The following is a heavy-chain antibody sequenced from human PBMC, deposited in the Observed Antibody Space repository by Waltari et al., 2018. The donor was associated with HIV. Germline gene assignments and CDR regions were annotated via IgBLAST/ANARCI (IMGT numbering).Heavy chain of an antibody. D-gene: IGHD6-19*01. CDR1: GFTYSGYY. CDR2: IKPDGIER. J-gene: IGHJ4*02. V-gene: IGHV3-7*03. CDR3: ARGRGWLDF. Sequence: EVQLVESGGGLVQPGGSLKLTCAVSGFTYSGYYMTWVRQAPGKRLEWVANIKPDGIERNYLDSVKGRFTISRDNAEQSLSLEMKGLRIEDTAVYFCARGRGWLDFWGQGTLVTVSS.